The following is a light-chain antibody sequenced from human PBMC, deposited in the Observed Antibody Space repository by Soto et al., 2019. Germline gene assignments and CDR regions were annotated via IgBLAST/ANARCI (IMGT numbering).Light chain of an antibody. CDR3: QQYNDWPTYT. CDR1: QSVSSY. V-gene: IGKV3-11*01. Sequence: EIVLTQSPATLSLSPGERATLSCRASQSVSSYLAWYQQKPGQAPRLLIYDASNRATGIPARFSGSGSGTDFTLTISSLEPEDFAIYYCQQYNDWPTYTFGQGTNLEIK. CDR2: DAS. J-gene: IGKJ2*01.